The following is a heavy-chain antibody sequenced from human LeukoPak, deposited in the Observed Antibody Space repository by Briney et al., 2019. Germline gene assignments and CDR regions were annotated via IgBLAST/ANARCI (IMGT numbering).Heavy chain of an antibody. V-gene: IGHV3-21*01. CDR2: ISSSSSYI. CDR1: GFTFSSYS. CDR3: ARDKIPSAGTPRGFDP. Sequence: GGSLRLSCAASGFTFSSYSMNWVRQAPGKGLEWVSSISSSSSYIYYADSVKGRFTISRDNAKSSLYLQMNSLRAEDTAVYYCARDKIPSAGTPRGFDPWGQGTLVTVSS. D-gene: IGHD6-13*01. J-gene: IGHJ5*02.